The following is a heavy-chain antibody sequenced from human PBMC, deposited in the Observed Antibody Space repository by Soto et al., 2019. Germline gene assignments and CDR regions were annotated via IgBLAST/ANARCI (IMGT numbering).Heavy chain of an antibody. CDR2: ISSSSSYI. CDR3: ARLLGYCGSTMCPGEGLYYYYGMDV. D-gene: IGHD2-2*01. V-gene: IGHV3-21*01. Sequence: LRLSCAASGFTFSSYSMNWVRQAPGKGLEWVSSISSSSSYIYYADSVKGRFTISRDNAKNSLYLQMNSLRAEDTAVYYCARLLGYCGSTMCPGEGLYYYYGMDVWGQGTTVTVSS. J-gene: IGHJ6*02. CDR1: GFTFSSYS.